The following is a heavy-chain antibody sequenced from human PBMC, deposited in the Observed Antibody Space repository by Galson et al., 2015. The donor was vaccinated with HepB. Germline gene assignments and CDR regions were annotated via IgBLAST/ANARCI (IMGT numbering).Heavy chain of an antibody. V-gene: IGHV3-30*04. D-gene: IGHD6-19*01. CDR3: ARRYSSGFFPDY. Sequence: SLRLSCAASGFTFSQYAMHWLRQAPDKGPEWVAMMSYDGSMKEYADSVQGRFTISRDDFRNTLYLQVHSLTPEDTAIYYCARRYSSGFFPDYWGQGTLVSVSS. CDR1: GFTFSQYA. CDR2: MSYDGSMK. J-gene: IGHJ4*02.